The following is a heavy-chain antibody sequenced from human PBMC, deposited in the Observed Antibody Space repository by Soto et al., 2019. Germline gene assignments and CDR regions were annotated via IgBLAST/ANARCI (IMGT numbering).Heavy chain of an antibody. CDR3: ARGDDFWNGPGDY. D-gene: IGHD3-3*01. J-gene: IGHJ4*02. CDR1: GYSFTSYG. Sequence: QVQLVQSGAEVKKPGASVKVSCKASGYSFTSYGLSWVRQAPGRGLEWLGWISVYNGNVNYAQKFQDRVTMTTDTSTSTAYMELRSLRSDDTAVYYCARGDDFWNGPGDYWGQGTLVTVSS. CDR2: ISVYNGNV. V-gene: IGHV1-18*01.